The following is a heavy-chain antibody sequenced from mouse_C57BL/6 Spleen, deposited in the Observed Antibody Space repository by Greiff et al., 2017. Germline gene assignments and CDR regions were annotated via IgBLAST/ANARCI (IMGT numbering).Heavy chain of an antibody. J-gene: IGHJ1*03. D-gene: IGHD1-1*01. Sequence: EVQLQQSGPELVKPGASVKISCKASGYSFTDYNMNWVKQSNGKSLEWIGVINPNYGTTSYNQKFKGKATLTVDQSSSTAYMQLNSLTSEDSAVYYGARGGYYGSSPYWYFDVWGTGTTVTVSS. CDR2: INPNYGTT. CDR1: GYSFTDYN. CDR3: ARGGYYGSSPYWYFDV. V-gene: IGHV1-39*01.